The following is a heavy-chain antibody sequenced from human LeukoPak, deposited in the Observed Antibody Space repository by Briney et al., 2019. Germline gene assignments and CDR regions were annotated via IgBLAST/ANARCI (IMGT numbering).Heavy chain of an antibody. V-gene: IGHV4-31*11. J-gene: IGHJ4*02. CDR3: ASLYDYGDYASDY. CDR2: IYYSGST. Sequence: PTETLSLTCAVSGGSISSGGYYWSWIRQHPGKGLEWIGYIYYSGSTYYNPSLKSRVTISVDTSKNQFSLKLSSVTAADTAVYYCASLYDYGDYASDYWGQGTLVTVSS. D-gene: IGHD4-17*01. CDR1: GGSISSGGYY.